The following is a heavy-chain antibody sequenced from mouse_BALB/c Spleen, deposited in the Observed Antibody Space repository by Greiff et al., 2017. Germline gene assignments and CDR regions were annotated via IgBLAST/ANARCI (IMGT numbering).Heavy chain of an antibody. Sequence: VQLQQSGPELVKPGASVKVSCKASGYAFTSYNMYWVKQSHGKSLEWIGYIDPYNGGTSYNQKFKGKATLTVDKSSSTAYLHLNSLTSEDSAVYYWAREKDDGNLIFAYWGQGTLVTVSA. V-gene: IGHV1S135*01. CDR1: GYAFTSYN. D-gene: IGHD2-1*01. CDR2: IDPYNGGT. J-gene: IGHJ3*01. CDR3: AREKDDGNLIFAY.